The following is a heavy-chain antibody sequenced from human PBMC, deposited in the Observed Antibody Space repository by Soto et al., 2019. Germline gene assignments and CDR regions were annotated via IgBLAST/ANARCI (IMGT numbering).Heavy chain of an antibody. CDR2: IIPLFGTP. J-gene: IGHJ5*01. D-gene: IGHD2-21*02. CDR1: GATFSTTG. V-gene: IGHV1-69*01. Sequence: QVQLVQSGAEVRKPGSSLRVSCKSSGATFSTTGISWVRQAPGQGLEWMGGIIPLFGTPKYARKFQGRVSITADESTNTVYMESNSLRPDDAAVYYCARASPVICGGDPCYRLDSSFDSWGRGSLVIVSS. CDR3: ARASPVICGGDPCYRLDSSFDS.